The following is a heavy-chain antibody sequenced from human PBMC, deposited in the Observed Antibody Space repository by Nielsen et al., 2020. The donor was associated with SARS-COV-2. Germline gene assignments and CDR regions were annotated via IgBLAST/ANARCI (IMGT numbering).Heavy chain of an antibody. CDR3: ARGDLVVVPSPILGLGPFFYYFYLDV. D-gene: IGHD2-2*01. J-gene: IGHJ6*03. V-gene: IGHV4-4*01. CDR1: GGSVSSNDW. CDR2: VSHSGSI. Sequence: GSLKLSCAVSGGSVSSNDWWTWVRQSPGKGLEWIGEVSHSGSINYNPSLKSRVTLSMDKSKRQLSLRLTSVSAADTAVYFCARGDLVVVPSPILGLGPFFYYFYLDVWGKGTTVIVSS.